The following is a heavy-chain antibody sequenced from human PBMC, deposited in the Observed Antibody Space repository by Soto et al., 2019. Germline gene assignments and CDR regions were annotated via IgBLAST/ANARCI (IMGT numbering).Heavy chain of an antibody. Sequence: QVQLVESGGGVVQPGGSLRLSCAASAFTSSRHGMHWVRQAPGKGLQWVGVIWSDGSNQRYAESVKGRFTISRDNSKNTLYLQMNSLRAEDTAVYYCARERTFGENNHNYMDVWGTGITVTVSS. J-gene: IGHJ6*03. D-gene: IGHD3-10*01. CDR1: AFTSSRHG. V-gene: IGHV3-33*01. CDR3: ARERTFGENNHNYMDV. CDR2: IWSDGSNQ.